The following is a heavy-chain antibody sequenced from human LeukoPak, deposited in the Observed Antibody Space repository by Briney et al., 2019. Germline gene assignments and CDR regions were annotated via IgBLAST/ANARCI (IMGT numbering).Heavy chain of an antibody. CDR1: GYTLTELS. Sequence: GASVKVSCKVSGYTLTELSMHWVRQAPGKGVEWMGGFDPEDGETIYAQKFQGRVTMTADTSTDTAYMELSSLRSEDTAVYYCATAYTGIQFDYWGQGTLVTVSS. CDR2: FDPEDGET. V-gene: IGHV1-24*01. J-gene: IGHJ4*02. D-gene: IGHD2-21*01. CDR3: ATAYTGIQFDY.